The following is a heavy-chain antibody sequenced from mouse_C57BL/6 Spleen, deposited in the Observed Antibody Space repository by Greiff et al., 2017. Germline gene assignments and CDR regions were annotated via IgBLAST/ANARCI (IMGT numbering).Heavy chain of an antibody. V-gene: IGHV5-4*01. Sequence: EVKLVESGGGLVKPGGSLKLSCAASGFTFSSYAMYWVRQTPEKRLEWVATISDGGSYTYYPDNVKGRFTISRDNAKNNLYLQMSQLKSEDTAMYYCARERRGNFDYWGQGTTLTVSS. CDR3: ARERRGNFDY. CDR2: ISDGGSYT. CDR1: GFTFSSYA. J-gene: IGHJ2*01.